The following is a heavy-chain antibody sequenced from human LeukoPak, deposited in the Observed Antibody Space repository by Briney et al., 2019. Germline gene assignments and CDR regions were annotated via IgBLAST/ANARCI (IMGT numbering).Heavy chain of an antibody. J-gene: IGHJ3*02. CDR3: ARVGDIVVVVAATEAFDI. Sequence: GGSLRLSCAASGFTFSSYSMNWVRQAPGKGLEWVSSISSSSSYIYYTDSVKGRFTISRDNAKNSLYLQMNSLRAEDTAVYYCARVGDIVVVVAATEAFDIWGQGTMVTVSS. CDR2: ISSSSSYI. V-gene: IGHV3-21*01. CDR1: GFTFSSYS. D-gene: IGHD2-15*01.